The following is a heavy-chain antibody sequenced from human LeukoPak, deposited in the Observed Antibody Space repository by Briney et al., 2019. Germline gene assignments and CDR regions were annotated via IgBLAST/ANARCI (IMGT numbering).Heavy chain of an antibody. CDR3: AKGSSVGLNPLPFDY. D-gene: IGHD1-14*01. J-gene: IGHJ4*02. CDR2: ISGSGGST. Sequence: GGSLRLSCAASGFTFSSYAMSWVRQAPGEGLEWVSAISGSGGSTYYADAVKARFTLFRDNSKNTPYLKMNSLIAEDTAVYYCAKGSSVGLNPLPFDYWGQGRLVTVCS. V-gene: IGHV3-23*01. CDR1: GFTFSSYA.